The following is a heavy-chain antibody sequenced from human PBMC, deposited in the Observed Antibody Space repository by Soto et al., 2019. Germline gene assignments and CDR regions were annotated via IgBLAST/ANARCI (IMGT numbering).Heavy chain of an antibody. CDR3: ARNPYYYDTSGYYY. CDR2: ISSSSSFI. V-gene: IGHV3-21*01. Sequence: EVQLAESGGGLVKPGGSLRLSCAASGFTFSSYSMNWVRQAPGKGLEWVSSISSSSSFIYYADSLKGRFTISRDNAKNSLYLQMNSLRTEDTAVYYCARNPYYYDTSGYYYWGQGTLVTVSS. CDR1: GFTFSSYS. D-gene: IGHD3-22*01. J-gene: IGHJ4*02.